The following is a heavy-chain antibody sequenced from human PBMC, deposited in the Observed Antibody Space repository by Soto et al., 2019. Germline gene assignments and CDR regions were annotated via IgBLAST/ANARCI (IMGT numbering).Heavy chain of an antibody. CDR3: AIEFISGEPAAIAYYSYGMDV. D-gene: IGHD2-2*02. Sequence: QVQLVESGGGVVQPGRSLRLSCAASGFTFSTYGMHWVRQAPGKGLEWVTVIWYDGSNKYYVDSVKGRFSTPRDNPKNTLHLQMTSLRAEDTAVYFCAIEFISGEPAAIAYYSYGMDVWGQGTTVTVSS. CDR2: IWYDGSNK. CDR1: GFTFSTYG. J-gene: IGHJ6*02. V-gene: IGHV3-33*01.